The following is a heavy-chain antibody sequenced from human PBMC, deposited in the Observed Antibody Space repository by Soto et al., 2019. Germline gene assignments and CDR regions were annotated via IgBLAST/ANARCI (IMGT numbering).Heavy chain of an antibody. CDR1: GYIFNKYG. CDR2: ISAFNGYT. D-gene: IGHD3-22*01. CDR3: ASSGIVGREVNTWFDP. V-gene: IGHV1-18*01. Sequence: EASVKVSCKASGYIFNKYGFNWVRQAPGQGLEWMGRISAFNGYTNLAQKFQGRLTLTTDTSKSQISLKLTSMTTADTAVYYCASSGIVGREVNTWFDPWGQGTLVTVSS. J-gene: IGHJ5*02.